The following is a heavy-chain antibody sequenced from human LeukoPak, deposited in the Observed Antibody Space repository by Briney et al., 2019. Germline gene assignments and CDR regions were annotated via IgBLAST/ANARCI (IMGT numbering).Heavy chain of an antibody. V-gene: IGHV3-74*01. D-gene: IGHD3-10*02. J-gene: IGHJ6*04. CDR3: AELGITMIGGV. CDR2: INSDGSST. Sequence: GGSLTLAWTLSGLTLSILWMHCDSHAPGGGLVWVSPINSDGSSTNHTDSVKGRFTISRDNAKDTLYLQMNSLRAEDTAVYYCAELGITMIGGVWGKGTTVTISS. CDR1: GLTLSILW.